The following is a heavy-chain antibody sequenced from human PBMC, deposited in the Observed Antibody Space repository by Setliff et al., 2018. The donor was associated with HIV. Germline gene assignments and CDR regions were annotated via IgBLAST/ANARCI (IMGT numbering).Heavy chain of an antibody. J-gene: IGHJ3*01. V-gene: IGHV1-69-2*01. CDR3: AAEGNIFDL. CDR2: VDPANGKT. D-gene: IGHD1-1*01. CDR1: GYRFTNHN. Sequence: GASVKVSCKASGYRFTNHNIHWVQQAPGKGLHWMGRVDPANGKTIYAEKFQGRVSIIADTSIDTAYMELNSLRSEDTAVYYRAAEGNIFDLWGRGTMVTVSS.